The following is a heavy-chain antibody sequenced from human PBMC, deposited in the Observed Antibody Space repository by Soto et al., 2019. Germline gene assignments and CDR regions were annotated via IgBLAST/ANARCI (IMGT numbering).Heavy chain of an antibody. Sequence: GSLRRSGAASGXTFSNYAISRVHQAPGKGLEWVSAITGSGGRSCYADAVKGRFTVSRCNSKNTLYLQLNLLRAEDMAVYYCAKRWELLGFAIWGQGTMCTVSS. J-gene: IGHJ3*02. V-gene: IGHV3-23*01. D-gene: IGHD1-26*01. CDR3: AKRWELLGFAI. CDR2: ITGSGGRS. CDR1: GXTFSNYA.